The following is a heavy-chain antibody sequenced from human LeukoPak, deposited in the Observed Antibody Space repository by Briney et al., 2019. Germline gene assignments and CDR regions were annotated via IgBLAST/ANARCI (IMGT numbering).Heavy chain of an antibody. J-gene: IGHJ4*02. D-gene: IGHD5-18*01. CDR3: ARSPTAMVNYFDY. Sequence: GRSLRLSCAASGFTFSSYAMHWVRQAPGKGLECVAVISYDGSNKYYADSGKGRFTISRDNSKNTLYLQMNSLRAEDTAVYYCARSPTAMVNYFDYWGQGTLVTVSS. CDR2: ISYDGSNK. CDR1: GFTFSSYA. V-gene: IGHV3-30*04.